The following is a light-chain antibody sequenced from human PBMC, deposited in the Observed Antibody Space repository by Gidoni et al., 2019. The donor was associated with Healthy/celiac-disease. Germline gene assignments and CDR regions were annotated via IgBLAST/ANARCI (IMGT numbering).Light chain of an antibody. Sequence: SYVLTQPPSVSVAPGQTARITCGGNTIGSKSVHWYQQKPGQAPVLVVYDDSDRPSGIPERFSGSNSGSTATLTISRVEAGDEADYYCQVWDGSSDHYVFGTGTKVTVL. CDR3: QVWDGSSDHYV. V-gene: IGLV3-21*02. CDR2: DDS. J-gene: IGLJ1*01. CDR1: TIGSKS.